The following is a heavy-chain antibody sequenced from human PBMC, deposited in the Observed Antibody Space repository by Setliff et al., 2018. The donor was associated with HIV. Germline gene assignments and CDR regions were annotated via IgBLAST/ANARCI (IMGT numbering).Heavy chain of an antibody. CDR3: AREIGDSGWFMMFDY. V-gene: IGHV3-7*01. CDR2: IKPDGSER. CDR1: GFTLSSNW. D-gene: IGHD6-13*01. J-gene: IGHJ4*02. Sequence: GSLRLSCAASGFTLSSNWMGWVRQAPGKGLEWVANIKPDGSERYYVDSVKGRFTISRDNAKNSLYLQMSSLRAEDTAVYYCAREIGDSGWFMMFDYWGQGTLVTVSS.